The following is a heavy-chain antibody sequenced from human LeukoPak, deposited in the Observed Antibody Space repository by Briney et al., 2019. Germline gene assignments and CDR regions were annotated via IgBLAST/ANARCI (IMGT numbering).Heavy chain of an antibody. CDR2: IWSAGTNE. D-gene: IGHD2-21*01. V-gene: IGHV3-33*03. Sequence: TGRSLRLSCEASGFSLSGYGMHWVRQAPGKGLEWVALIWSAGTNEFYADAVKGRFTISRDNAKNSLYLQMNSLRAEDTAVYYCARDYFERGGDYDALDIWGQGTMVTVSS. CDR3: ARDYFERGGDYDALDI. CDR1: GFSLSGYG. J-gene: IGHJ3*02.